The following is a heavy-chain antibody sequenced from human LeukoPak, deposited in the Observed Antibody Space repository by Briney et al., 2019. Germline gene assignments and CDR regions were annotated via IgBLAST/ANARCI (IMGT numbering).Heavy chain of an antibody. CDR1: GGSISSYY. CDR3: ARHAIYSGGYSYWFDP. D-gene: IGHD1-26*01. J-gene: IGHJ5*02. Sequence: SETLSLTCTVSGGSISSYYWSWIRQPPGKGLEWIGYIYSSGSTKYNPSLESRVTISVDTSKNQFSLKLSSVTAADTAVYYCARHAIYSGGYSYWFDPWGLGTLVTVSS. CDR2: IYSSGST. V-gene: IGHV4-59*08.